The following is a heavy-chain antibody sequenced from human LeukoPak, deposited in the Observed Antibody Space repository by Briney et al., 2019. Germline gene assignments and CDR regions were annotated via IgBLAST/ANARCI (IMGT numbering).Heavy chain of an antibody. CDR1: GFTFSHYT. J-gene: IGHJ6*01. Sequence: GGSLRLSCAACGFTFSHYTIGWVRQAPGKGLKRVASITSSSSHIYYADSVKGRFTISRDNAKNEVYLQMNSLRGEDTAIYYCARVMMGATVTTFHYYCMDVWGVGTAVTVSS. CDR3: ARVMMGATVTTFHYYCMDV. CDR2: ITSSSSHI. D-gene: IGHD4-11*01. V-gene: IGHV3-21*01.